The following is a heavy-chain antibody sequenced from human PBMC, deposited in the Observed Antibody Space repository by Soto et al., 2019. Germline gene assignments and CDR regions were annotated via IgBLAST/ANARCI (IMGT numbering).Heavy chain of an antibody. J-gene: IGHJ6*02. CDR2: ISSSSSYI. D-gene: IGHD2-15*01. V-gene: IGHV3-21*01. Sequence: GGSLRLSCAASGFTFSSYSMNWVRQAPGKGLEWVSSISSSSSYIYYADSVKGRFTISRDNAKNSLYLQMNSLRAEDTAVYYCAREGVAPNYYYYGMDVWGQGTTVTVSS. CDR3: AREGVAPNYYYYGMDV. CDR1: GFTFSSYS.